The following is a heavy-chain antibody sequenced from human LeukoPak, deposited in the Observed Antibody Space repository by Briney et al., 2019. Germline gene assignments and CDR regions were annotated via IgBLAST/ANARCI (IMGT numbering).Heavy chain of an antibody. Sequence: GGSLRLSCAASGFTFSSYAMSWVRQAPGKGLEWVSGISGSGGSTYYADSVKGRFTISRDNSKNTLYLQMNSLRAEDTAVYYCAKIVLSVAGTGVRYFDYWGQGTLVTVSS. V-gene: IGHV3-23*01. CDR3: AKIVLSVAGTGVRYFDY. CDR2: ISGSGGST. D-gene: IGHD6-19*01. CDR1: GFTFSSYA. J-gene: IGHJ4*02.